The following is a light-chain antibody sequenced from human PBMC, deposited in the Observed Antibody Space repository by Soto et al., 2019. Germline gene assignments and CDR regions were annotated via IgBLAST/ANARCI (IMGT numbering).Light chain of an antibody. CDR3: QQYNNWPPWT. J-gene: IGKJ1*01. V-gene: IGKV3-15*01. CDR2: GAS. CDR1: QSVSNS. Sequence: EIVMTQSPATLSVSQGERATLSCRASQSVSNSLAWYQQKPGQAPRLLIYGASTRATGIPARFSGSGSGTEFTLTISSLQSEDFAVYYCQQYNNWPPWTFGQGTKVDIK.